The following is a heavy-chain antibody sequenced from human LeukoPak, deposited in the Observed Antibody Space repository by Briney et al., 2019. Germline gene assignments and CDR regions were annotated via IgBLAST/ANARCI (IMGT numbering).Heavy chain of an antibody. CDR2: INHSGST. Sequence: SETLSLTCAVYGGSFSGYYWTWIRQPPGKGLEWIGEINHSGSTNYNPSLKSRVTISVDTSKNQFSLKLSSVTAADTAVYYCARGWSAYDSSGYYYWGQGTLVTVSS. J-gene: IGHJ4*02. D-gene: IGHD3-22*01. V-gene: IGHV4-34*01. CDR1: GGSFSGYY. CDR3: ARGWSAYDSSGYYY.